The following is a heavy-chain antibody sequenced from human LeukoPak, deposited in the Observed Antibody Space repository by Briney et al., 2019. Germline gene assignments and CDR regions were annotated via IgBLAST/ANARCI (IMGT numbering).Heavy chain of an antibody. D-gene: IGHD5-18*01. CDR1: GFTFSSYS. J-gene: IGHJ4*02. Sequence: GGSLRLSCAASGFTFSSYSMNWVRQAPGKGLEWVSYISSSSSTIYYADSVKGRFTISRDNAKNSLYLQMNSLRAEDTAVYYCASSSYGYYGYWGQGTLVTVSS. V-gene: IGHV3-48*01. CDR3: ASSSYGYYGY. CDR2: ISSSSSTI.